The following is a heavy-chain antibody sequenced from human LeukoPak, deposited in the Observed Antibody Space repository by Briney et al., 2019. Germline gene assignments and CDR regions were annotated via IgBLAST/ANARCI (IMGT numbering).Heavy chain of an antibody. D-gene: IGHD3-22*01. CDR2: IYYSGST. Sequence: SETLSLTCTVSGGSISSSTYYWGWIRQPPGKGLEWIGSIYYSGSTYYNPSLKSRVTISVDMSKNQFSLKLSSVTAADTAVYYCARLRSSYGSGGYYPVTPSPHYFDYWGQGTLVTVSS. V-gene: IGHV4-39*01. J-gene: IGHJ4*02. CDR3: ARLRSSYGSGGYYPVTPSPHYFDY. CDR1: GGSISSSTYY.